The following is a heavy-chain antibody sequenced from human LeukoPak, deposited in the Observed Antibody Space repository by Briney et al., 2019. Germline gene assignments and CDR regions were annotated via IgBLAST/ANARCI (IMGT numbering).Heavy chain of an antibody. CDR1: GYIFTNYW. CDR2: IYPGDSDT. CDR3: ARQSRDGSKTRGYYFDY. Sequence: GESLKISCQVSGYIFTNYWIGWLRPMPGKGLESMGIIYPGDSDTAYSPSFQWQVTISVDKSMSTVYLHWSSLTASDTAMYYGARQSRDGSKTRGYYFDYWGQGTLVSVSS. V-gene: IGHV5-51*01. D-gene: IGHD3-10*01. J-gene: IGHJ4*02.